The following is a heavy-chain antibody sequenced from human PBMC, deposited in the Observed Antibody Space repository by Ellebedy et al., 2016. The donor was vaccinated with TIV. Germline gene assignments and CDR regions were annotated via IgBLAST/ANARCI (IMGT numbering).Heavy chain of an antibody. V-gene: IGHV3-33*08. CDR2: IWYDGSNK. D-gene: IGHD5-24*01. CDR1: GFTFSSYG. CDR3: ARVEMATIVPPDY. Sequence: GESLKISCAASGFTFSSYGMHWVRQAPGKGLEWVAVIWYDGSNKYYADSVKGRFTISRDNSKNTLYLQMNSLRAEDTAVYYCARVEMATIVPPDYWGQGTLVTVSS. J-gene: IGHJ4*02.